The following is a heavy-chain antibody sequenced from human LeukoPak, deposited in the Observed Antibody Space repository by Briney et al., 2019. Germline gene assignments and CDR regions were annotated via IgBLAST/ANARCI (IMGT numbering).Heavy chain of an antibody. J-gene: IGHJ1*01. D-gene: IGHD2-21*02. CDR1: GFTFTSYS. CDR3: TSWGDTTAEYFQR. V-gene: IGHV3-23*01. CDR2: ISGGGGST. Sequence: GGSLRLSCAASGFTFTSYSMNWVRQAPGKGLEWVSTISGGGGSTYYADSVKGRFTISRDNSKNTLYLQVNGLRVEDTAVYYCTSWGDTTAEYFQRWGQGTLVTVSS.